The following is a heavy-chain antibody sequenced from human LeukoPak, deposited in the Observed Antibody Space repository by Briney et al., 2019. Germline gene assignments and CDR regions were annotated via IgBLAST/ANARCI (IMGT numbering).Heavy chain of an antibody. CDR2: ISAYNGNT. Sequence: AASVKVSCKASGYTFTSYGISWVRQAPGQGLEWMGWISAYNGNTNYAQKLKGRVTMTTDTSTSTAYMELSSLRSEDTAVYYCARALTYYYDSSGYYSFFPVYYYGMDVWGQGTTVTVSS. J-gene: IGHJ6*02. CDR1: GYTFTSYG. CDR3: ARALTYYYDSSGYYSFFPVYYYGMDV. D-gene: IGHD3-22*01. V-gene: IGHV1-18*01.